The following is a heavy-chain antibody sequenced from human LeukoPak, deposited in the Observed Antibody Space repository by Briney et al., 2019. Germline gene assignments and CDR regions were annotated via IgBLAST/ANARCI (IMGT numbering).Heavy chain of an antibody. CDR1: GFIFSSYA. CDR3: AKSFSVGYSSGWYVAAYYFDY. J-gene: IGHJ4*02. D-gene: IGHD6-19*01. Sequence: GGSLRLSCAASGFIFSSYAMSWVRQAPGKGLEWISAISGSGGNTYYTDPVKGRFTISRDNSRNTLHLQMNSLRDEDTAVYYCAKSFSVGYSSGWYVAAYYFDYWGQGTLVTVSS. CDR2: ISGSGGNT. V-gene: IGHV3-23*01.